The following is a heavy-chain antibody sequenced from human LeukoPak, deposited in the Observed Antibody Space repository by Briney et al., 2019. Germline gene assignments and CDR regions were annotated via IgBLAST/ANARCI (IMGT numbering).Heavy chain of an antibody. CDR1: GGSISSYY. J-gene: IGHJ4*02. Sequence: SETLSLTCTVSGGSISSYYWSWIRQPPGKGLEWIGYIYYSGSTNYDPSLKSRVTISVDTSKNQFSLKLSSVTAADTAVYYCARDRSEFDYWGQGTLVTVSS. V-gene: IGHV4-59*01. CDR3: ARDRSEFDY. CDR2: IYYSGST.